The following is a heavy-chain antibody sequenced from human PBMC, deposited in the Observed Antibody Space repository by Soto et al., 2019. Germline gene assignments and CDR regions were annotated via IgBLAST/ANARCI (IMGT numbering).Heavy chain of an antibody. D-gene: IGHD3-10*01. V-gene: IGHV1-69*13. CDR3: ARKAMVRGVIAYYYYGMDV. CDR1: GGTFSSYA. J-gene: IGHJ6*02. Sequence: ASVKVSCKASGGTFSSYASSWVRQAPGQGLEWMGGIIPIFGTANYAQKFQGRVTITADESTSTAYMELSSLRSEDTAVYYCARKAMVRGVIAYYYYGMDVWGQGTTVTVSS. CDR2: IIPIFGTA.